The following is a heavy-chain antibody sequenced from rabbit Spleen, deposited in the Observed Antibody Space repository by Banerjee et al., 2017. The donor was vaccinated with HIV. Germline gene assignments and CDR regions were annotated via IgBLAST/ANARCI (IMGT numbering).Heavy chain of an antibody. D-gene: IGHD8-1*01. Sequence: QEQLTETGGGLVQPGGSLTLTCTASGFDFSSNYYMCWVRQAPGKGLEWIGYIDPVFGITYYANWVNGRFTISRDNAQNMLFLQLNSLTAVDTATYFCARDTGSSFSSYGMDLWGPGTLVTVS. J-gene: IGHJ6*01. CDR1: GFDFSSNYY. V-gene: IGHV1S47*01. CDR3: ARDTGSSFSSYGMDL. CDR2: IDPVFGIT.